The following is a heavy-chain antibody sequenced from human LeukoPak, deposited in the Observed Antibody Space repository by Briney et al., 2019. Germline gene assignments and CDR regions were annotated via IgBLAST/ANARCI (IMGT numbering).Heavy chain of an antibody. Sequence: GASVKVSCKASGYTFTGYYMHWVRQAPGQGLEWMGWINPNSGGTNYAQKFQGRVTMTRDTSVSTAYMELSRLRSDDTAVYYCARVGGGYYTAAALFDYWGQGTLVTVSS. J-gene: IGHJ4*02. V-gene: IGHV1-2*02. CDR3: ARVGGGYYTAAALFDY. CDR1: GYTFTGYY. D-gene: IGHD3-3*01. CDR2: INPNSGGT.